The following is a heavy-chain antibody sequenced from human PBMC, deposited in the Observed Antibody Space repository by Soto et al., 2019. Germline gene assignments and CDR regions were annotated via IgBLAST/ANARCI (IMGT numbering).Heavy chain of an antibody. V-gene: IGHV4-39*07. Sequence: SETLSLTCTVSGGSFSSRDSYWAWVRQPPGKRLEGIGKINHSGTTNYNPSLKSRVTISVDTSKNQFSLKLSSVTAADTAVYYCARVGGKTDIVVVPAAAQSDYWGQGTLVTV. CDR1: GGSFSSRDSY. J-gene: IGHJ4*02. CDR3: ARVGGKTDIVVVPAAAQSDY. D-gene: IGHD2-2*01. CDR2: INHSGTT.